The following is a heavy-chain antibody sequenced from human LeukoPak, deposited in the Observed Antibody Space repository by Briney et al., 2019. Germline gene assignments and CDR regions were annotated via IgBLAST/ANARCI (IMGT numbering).Heavy chain of an antibody. CDR1: GFSFGNYA. CDR3: VKDPRDTYGTNWFVS. D-gene: IGHD2-21*01. J-gene: IGHJ5*01. V-gene: IGHV3-23*01. Sequence: GGSLRLSCVASGFSFGNYAMSWGRQAPRKGVQWVSQISGTGGATWYAGFARDRFTISRDNSKKTLYLQMSGLRDEDTAMYYCVKDPRDTYGTNWFVSWGQGTLLIVSS. CDR2: ISGTGGAT.